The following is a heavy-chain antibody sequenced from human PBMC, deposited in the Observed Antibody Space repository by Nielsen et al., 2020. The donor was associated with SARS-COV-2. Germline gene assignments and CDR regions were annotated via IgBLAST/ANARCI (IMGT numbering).Heavy chain of an antibody. V-gene: IGHV3-11*01. Sequence: GESLKISCAASGFTFTDYYMSWIRQAPGKGLEWVSYISSSGSAIYYADSVKGRFTISRDNAKNSLYLQMNSLRADDTAVYYCARDVNMITFGGVMYYFDYWGQGTLVTVSS. D-gene: IGHD3-16*01. CDR1: GFTFTDYY. CDR2: ISSSGSAI. J-gene: IGHJ4*02. CDR3: ARDVNMITFGGVMYYFDY.